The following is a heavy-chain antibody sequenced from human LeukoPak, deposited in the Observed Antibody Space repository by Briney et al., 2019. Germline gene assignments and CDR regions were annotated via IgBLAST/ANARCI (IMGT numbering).Heavy chain of an antibody. D-gene: IGHD3-22*01. CDR3: ARGPYSYDSSGAFDI. J-gene: IGHJ3*02. V-gene: IGHV4-61*02. Sequence: SETLSLTCTVSGGSMNSDSYYWSWIRQPAGKGLEWIGRIYTSGSTNYNPSLKSRVTISIDTSKNQFSLKLSSVTAADTAVYFCARGPYSYDSSGAFDIWGQGTMVTVSS. CDR2: IYTSGST. CDR1: GGSMNSDSYY.